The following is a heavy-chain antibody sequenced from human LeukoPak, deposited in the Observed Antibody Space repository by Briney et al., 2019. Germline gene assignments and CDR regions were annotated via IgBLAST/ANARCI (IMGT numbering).Heavy chain of an antibody. CDR2: IYPGESDI. D-gene: IGHD6-19*01. Sequence: GESLKISCKGSRYSFTNYWIGWVRQMPGKGLEWMGIIYPGESDIRYSPSFQGQVTISADKSISTAYLQWSSLKASDTAMYYCARRRAYSSGWPYFDYWGQGTLVTVSS. V-gene: IGHV5-51*01. CDR1: RYSFTNYW. J-gene: IGHJ4*02. CDR3: ARRRAYSSGWPYFDY.